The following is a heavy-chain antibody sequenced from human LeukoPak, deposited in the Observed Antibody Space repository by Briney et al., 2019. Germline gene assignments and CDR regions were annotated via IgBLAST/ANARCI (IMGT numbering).Heavy chain of an antibody. CDR3: AKHSTVAQYDY. J-gene: IGHJ4*02. D-gene: IGHD4-23*01. CDR2: ISGDGTTT. V-gene: IGHV3-23*01. CDR1: GFTFSTYG. Sequence: GGSLRLSCAASGFTFSTYGLSRVRQAPGKGLEWVSAISGDGTTTYYADSVKGRFTISRDNSKNTLFLQMNNLRIEDTAVYYCAKHSTVAQYDYWGQGTLVTVSS.